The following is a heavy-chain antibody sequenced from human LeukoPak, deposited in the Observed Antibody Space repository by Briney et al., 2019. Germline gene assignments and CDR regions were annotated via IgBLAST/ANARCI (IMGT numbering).Heavy chain of an antibody. CDR1: GDSLSGYY. D-gene: IGHD1-26*01. V-gene: IGHV4-59*01. Sequence: SETLSLTCTVSGDSLSGYYWTWIRQPPGKGLEWIGYFYYSGSTQHNPSLKSRVTISADTSKNQFSLKLTSVTAADTAVYYCAHTGIVGATHFDYWGQGTLVTVSS. CDR3: AHTGIVGATHFDY. J-gene: IGHJ4*02. CDR2: FYYSGST.